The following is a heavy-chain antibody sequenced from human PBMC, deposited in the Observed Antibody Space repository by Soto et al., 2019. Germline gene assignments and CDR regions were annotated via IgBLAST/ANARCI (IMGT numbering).Heavy chain of an antibody. CDR2: IRSKANSYAT. Sequence: VQLVESGGGLVQPGGSLKLSCAASGFTFSGSAMHWVRQASGKGLEWVGRIRSKANSYATAYAASVKGRFTISRDDSKNTAYLQMNSLKTEDTAVYYCTRHRYGIFVGWRGSADWYFDLWGRGTLVTVSS. D-gene: IGHD1-20*01. CDR3: TRHRYGIFVGWRGSADWYFDL. CDR1: GFTFSGSA. J-gene: IGHJ2*01. V-gene: IGHV3-73*01.